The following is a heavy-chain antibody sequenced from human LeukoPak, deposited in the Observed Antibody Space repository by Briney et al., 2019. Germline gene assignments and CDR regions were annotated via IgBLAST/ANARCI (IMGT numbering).Heavy chain of an antibody. D-gene: IGHD3-10*01. CDR2: ISSSSSYI. V-gene: IGHV3-21*01. Sequence: GGSLRLSCAASGFTFSSYSMNWVRQAPGKGLEWVSSISSSSSYIYYADSVKGRFTISRDNAKNSLYLQMNSLRAEDTAVYYCARQRTMVRGVIGWDYWGQGTLVTVSS. CDR3: ARQRTMVRGVIGWDY. J-gene: IGHJ4*02. CDR1: GFTFSSYS.